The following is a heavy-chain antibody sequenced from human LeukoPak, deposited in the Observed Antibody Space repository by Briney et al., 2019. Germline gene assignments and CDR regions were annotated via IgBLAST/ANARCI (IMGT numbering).Heavy chain of an antibody. CDR2: ISAYKGNT. CDR1: GYTFTIYG. D-gene: IGHD3-10*01. CDR3: ARDGRFGELFDY. V-gene: IGHV1-18*01. Sequence: GASVKVSCKASGYTFTIYGISWVRKAPGQALEWMGWISAYKGNTNYAQKFQDRVTMTTDTSTSTAYMELRSLRSDDTAVYYCARDGRFGELFDYWGQGTLVTVSS. J-gene: IGHJ4*02.